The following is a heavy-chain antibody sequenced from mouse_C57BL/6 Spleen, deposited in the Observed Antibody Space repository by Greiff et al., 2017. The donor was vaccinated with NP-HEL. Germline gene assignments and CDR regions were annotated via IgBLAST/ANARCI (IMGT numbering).Heavy chain of an antibody. D-gene: IGHD6-1*01. CDR3: ARSRTTRRRFDY. Sequence: VQLQESGAELARPGASVKLSCKASGYTFTSYGISWVKQRTGQGLEWIGEIYPRSGNTYYNEKFKRKATLTADKSSSTAYLELRSLTSEDSAVYFCARSRTTRRRFDYWGQGTTLTVSS. CDR2: IYPRSGNT. J-gene: IGHJ2*01. V-gene: IGHV1-81*01. CDR1: GYTFTSYG.